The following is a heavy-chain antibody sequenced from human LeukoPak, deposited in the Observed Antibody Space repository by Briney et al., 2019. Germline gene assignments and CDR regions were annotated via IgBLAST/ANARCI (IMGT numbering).Heavy chain of an antibody. CDR2: ISAYNGNT. CDR1: GYTFTSYG. J-gene: IGHJ4*02. V-gene: IGHV1-18*01. D-gene: IGHD3-22*01. CDR3: ARAKRPTYYYDSSGYS. Sequence: ASVTVACKASGYTFTSYGISWVRQAPGQGLEWMGWISAYNGNTNYAQKLQGRVTMTTDTSTSTAYMELRSLRSDDTAVYYCARAKRPTYYYDSSGYSWGQGTLVTVSS.